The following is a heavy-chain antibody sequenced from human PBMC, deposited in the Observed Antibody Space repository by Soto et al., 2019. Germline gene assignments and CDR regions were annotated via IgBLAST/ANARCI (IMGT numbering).Heavy chain of an antibody. CDR1: GFTFDYYW. CDR2: IHSDGTST. D-gene: IGHD1-1*01. Sequence: EVQLVESGGGLVQPGESLRLSCAASGFTFDYYWMHWVRQAPGKGLVWVARIHSDGTSTTYADSVKGRFTISRDNAKNTLSLQMNSLRAEDTAVYYCASGYRGAFDLWGQGTVVTVSS. CDR3: ASGYRGAFDL. J-gene: IGHJ3*01. V-gene: IGHV3-74*01.